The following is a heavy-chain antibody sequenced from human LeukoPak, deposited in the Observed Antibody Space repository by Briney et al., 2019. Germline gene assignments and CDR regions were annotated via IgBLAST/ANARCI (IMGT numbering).Heavy chain of an antibody. D-gene: IGHD3-22*01. J-gene: IGHJ2*01. CDR2: ISGSGGST. CDR1: GFTFSSYA. V-gene: IGHV3-23*01. Sequence: PGGSLRLSCAASGFTFSSYAMSSIRQAPGKGLEWVSAISGSGGSTYYADSVKGVFSISRDNSKNTLYLQMNSLSAVDTAVYYCAKVPGYYYDSSGYNWYFDLWGRGTLVTVSS. CDR3: AKVPGYYYDSSGYNWYFDL.